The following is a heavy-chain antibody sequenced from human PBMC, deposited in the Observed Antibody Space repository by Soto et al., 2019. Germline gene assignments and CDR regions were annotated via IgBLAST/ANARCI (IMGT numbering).Heavy chain of an antibody. CDR3: ASGDYTSSSPYYYSGLDV. D-gene: IGHD6-6*01. V-gene: IGHV4-59*01. CDR2: IYYTGIT. CDR1: GASISTYY. Sequence: SETLSLTCTVSGASISTYYYSWIRQAPGKALEWIGYIYYTGITNYNPSLESRVTISQDTSKNQLSLTMTSVTAADTAVYYCASGDYTSSSPYYYSGLDVWGQGTAVTVSS. J-gene: IGHJ6*02.